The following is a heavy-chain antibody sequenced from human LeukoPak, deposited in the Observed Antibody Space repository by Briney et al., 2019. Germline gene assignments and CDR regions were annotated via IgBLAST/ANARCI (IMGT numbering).Heavy chain of an antibody. CDR2: IYYGGNT. V-gene: IGHV4-59*07. Sequence: SDTLSLTCTVAGGYITTYYWTWIRQTPGKGLEWIGYIYYGGNTNYNPSLNSRVTISGDTSKSQISLNLSSVTAADTATYYCARATFYFYMDVWGKGTTVIVSS. CDR3: ARATFYFYMDV. J-gene: IGHJ6*03. CDR1: GGYITTYY.